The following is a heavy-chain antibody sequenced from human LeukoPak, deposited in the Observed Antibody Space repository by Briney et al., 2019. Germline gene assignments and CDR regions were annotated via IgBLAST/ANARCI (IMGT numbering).Heavy chain of an antibody. CDR2: INPNSGGT. Sequence: ASVKVSCKASGYTFSGYYMHWVRQAPGQGLEWMGRINPNSGGTNYAQKFQGRVTMTRDTSITTAYMELCRLRSDDTAVYYCARDAPSDYGSGSYYLAHYWGQGTLVTVSS. CDR3: ARDAPSDYGSGSYYLAHY. D-gene: IGHD3-10*01. J-gene: IGHJ4*02. V-gene: IGHV1-2*06. CDR1: GYTFSGYY.